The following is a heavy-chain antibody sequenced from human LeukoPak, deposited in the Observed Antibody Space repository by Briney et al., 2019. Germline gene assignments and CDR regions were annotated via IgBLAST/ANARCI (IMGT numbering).Heavy chain of an antibody. CDR2: IYYSGST. J-gene: IGHJ5*02. CDR3: ARHRDVLLWFGELLTWFDP. Sequence: PSETLSLTCTVSGGSISSSSYYWSWIRQPPGKGLEWIGSIYYSGSTYYNPSLKSRVTISVDTSKNQFSLKLSSVTAADTAVYYCARHRDVLLWFGELLTWFDPWGQGTLVTVSS. V-gene: IGHV4-39*01. CDR1: GGSISSSSYY. D-gene: IGHD3-10*01.